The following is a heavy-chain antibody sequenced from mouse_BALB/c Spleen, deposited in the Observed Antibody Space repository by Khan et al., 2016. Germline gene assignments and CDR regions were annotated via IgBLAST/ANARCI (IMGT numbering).Heavy chain of an antibody. CDR1: GFTFSYYA. CDR3: ARAGGYFDV. Sequence: EVELVESGGGLVKPGGSLKLSCAASGFTFSYYAMSWVRQTPEKRLEWVASIMSGGNTYYPDSVKGRLTISRDNARNILYLQMSGLGSEDTAMYYCARAGGYFDVWGAGTTVTVSS. CDR2: IMSGGNT. V-gene: IGHV5-6-5*01. J-gene: IGHJ1*01.